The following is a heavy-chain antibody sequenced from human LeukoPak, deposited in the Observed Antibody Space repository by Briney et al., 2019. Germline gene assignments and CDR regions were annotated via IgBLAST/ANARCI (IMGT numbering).Heavy chain of an antibody. D-gene: IGHD3-22*01. Sequence: GGSLRLSCAASGFTFSDYTIHWVRQAPGKGLEWVAVISYHGTGQYYADSVKGRFSISRDNSKNTLYLQMNSLRTEDTAVYFCARDFDGSGYHFDYWGQGTLVTVSS. CDR3: ARDFDGSGYHFDY. J-gene: IGHJ4*02. CDR2: ISYHGTGQ. V-gene: IGHV3-30*04. CDR1: GFTFSDYT.